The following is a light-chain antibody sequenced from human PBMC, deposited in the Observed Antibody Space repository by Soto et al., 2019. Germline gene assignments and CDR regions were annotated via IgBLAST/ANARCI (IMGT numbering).Light chain of an antibody. J-gene: IGLJ1*01. CDR2: DVT. CDR1: SSDVGGYIY. CDR3: SSYTTSSSYV. V-gene: IGLV2-14*01. Sequence: QYVLTQPASVSLSPGQSITISCTGTSSDVGGYIYVSWYQQHPGKAPKLMIYDVTSRPSGVSYRFSGSKSGNTASLTISGLQAEDEADYYCSSYTTSSSYVFGTGTKVTVL.